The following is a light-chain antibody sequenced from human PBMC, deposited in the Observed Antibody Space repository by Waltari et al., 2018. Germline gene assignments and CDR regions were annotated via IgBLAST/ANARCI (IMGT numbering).Light chain of an antibody. CDR3: MQSTEGLT. CDR1: QSLLHSNGNTY. Sequence: DIVMTQTPLSLPVTPGEPASISCRSSQSLLHSNGNTYFHWYLQKPGQSPRLLIYKIRTRESWVPDRFSGSGSGTDFTLKISRVEPEDVGVYYCMQSTEGLTFGGGTKVEIK. V-gene: IGKV2-40*01. CDR2: KIR. J-gene: IGKJ4*01.